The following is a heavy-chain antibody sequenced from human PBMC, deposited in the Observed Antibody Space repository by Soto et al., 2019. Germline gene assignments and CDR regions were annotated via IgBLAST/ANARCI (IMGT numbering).Heavy chain of an antibody. J-gene: IGHJ4*02. D-gene: IGHD3-10*01. CDR3: ARGVYGAYLDY. Sequence: NPSETLSLTCTVSGGSFSSYYWTWIRQPPGKGLEWIGYVESSGRTEYKPSLASRVTLSLDSSQNQFSLTLRSVTTADRALYFCARGVYGAYLDYWGQGIPVTVSS. CDR2: VESSGRT. CDR1: GGSFSSYY. V-gene: IGHV4-4*08.